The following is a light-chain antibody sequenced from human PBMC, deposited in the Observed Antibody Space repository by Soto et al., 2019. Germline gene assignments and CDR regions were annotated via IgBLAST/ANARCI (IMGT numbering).Light chain of an antibody. CDR2: EAS. CDR3: QQSYSTPFT. V-gene: IGKV1-39*01. Sequence: DIPMTQSPSSLSASVGDRVTITCRASQNINSYLNWYQQKPGKAPQVLIYEASSLQSGVPLRFTGSGPGTDFTLTISNLQPEDFATYYCQQSYSTPFTFGQGTKLEIK. J-gene: IGKJ2*01. CDR1: QNINSY.